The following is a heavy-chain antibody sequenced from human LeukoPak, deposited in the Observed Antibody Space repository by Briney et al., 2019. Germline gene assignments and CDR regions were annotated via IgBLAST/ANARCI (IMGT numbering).Heavy chain of an antibody. V-gene: IGHV3-23*01. CDR2: ISGSGGST. Sequence: GGSLRLSCAASGFTFSRYAMSWVRQAPGKGLEWVSAISGSGGSTYYADSVKGRFTISRDNSKNPLYLQMNSLRAEDTAVYYCAKDGFAMYYYYYYMDVWGKGTTVTVSS. J-gene: IGHJ6*03. CDR3: AKDGFAMYYYYYYMDV. CDR1: GFTFSRYA.